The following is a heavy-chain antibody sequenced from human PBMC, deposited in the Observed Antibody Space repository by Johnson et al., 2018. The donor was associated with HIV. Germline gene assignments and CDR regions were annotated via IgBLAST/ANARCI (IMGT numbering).Heavy chain of an antibody. CDR1: GFIFSNYA. CDR2: ISYDGSNK. CDR3: ARAPPGGAFDI. Sequence: QVQLVESGGGVVQPGRSLRLSCAASGFIFSNYALHWVRQAPGKGLEWVAVISYDGSNKFYADSVKGRFTISRDNSKNTLYLNMNSLGGEDTTGYYCARAPPGGAFDIWGQGTMVTVSS. V-gene: IGHV3-30*04. D-gene: IGHD6-25*01. J-gene: IGHJ3*02.